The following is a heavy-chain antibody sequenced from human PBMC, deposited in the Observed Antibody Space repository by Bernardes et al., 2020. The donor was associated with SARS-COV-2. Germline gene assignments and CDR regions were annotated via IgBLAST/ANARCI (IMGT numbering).Heavy chain of an antibody. D-gene: IGHD2-2*01. V-gene: IGHV1-18*01. CDR1: GYTFTSYG. CDR2: ISAYNGTT. Sequence: ASVKVSCKASGYTFTSYGISWVRQAPGQGLEWMGWISAYNGTTTYAQKLQGRVTMTTDTSTSTAYMELRSLRSDDTAVYYCARDPGYCSSTSCYVFWSMGGGFDPWGQGTLVTVSS. J-gene: IGHJ5*02. CDR3: ARDPGYCSSTSCYVFWSMGGGFDP.